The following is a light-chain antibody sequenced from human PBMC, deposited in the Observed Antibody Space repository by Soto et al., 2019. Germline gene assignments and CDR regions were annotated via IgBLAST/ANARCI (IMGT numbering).Light chain of an antibody. Sequence: DIQMTQSPSSVSASVGDRVTITCRASQGIISLIAWYQQKPGKAPKLLIYAASSLQSGVPSNFSGSGSRADFALDISRLQPEDFVLYFGQQANSFPVTLGQGTRLEIK. CDR3: QQANSFPVT. J-gene: IGKJ5*01. V-gene: IGKV1-12*01. CDR2: AAS. CDR1: QGIISL.